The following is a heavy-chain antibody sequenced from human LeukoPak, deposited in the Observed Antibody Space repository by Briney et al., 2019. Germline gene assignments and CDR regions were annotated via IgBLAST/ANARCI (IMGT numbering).Heavy chain of an antibody. CDR3: ARGSSGWSNSWFDP. CDR2: IYTSGSI. J-gene: IGHJ5*02. D-gene: IGHD6-19*01. Sequence: SETLSLTCTVSGGSMSPYHWSWIRQPAGKGLEWIGRIYTSGSINYNPSLKSRVTMSIDTSKNQFSLKLSSVTAADTAVYFCARGSSGWSNSWFDPWGQGTLVTVSS. V-gene: IGHV4-4*07. CDR1: GGSMSPYH.